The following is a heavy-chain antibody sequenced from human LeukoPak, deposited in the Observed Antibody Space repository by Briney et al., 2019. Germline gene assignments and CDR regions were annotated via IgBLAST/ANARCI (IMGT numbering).Heavy chain of an antibody. D-gene: IGHD2-2*01. J-gene: IGHJ4*02. Sequence: GGSLRLSCAASGFTFSNYWMTWVRQAPGKGLEWVANIKQDGSAKSYVDSVKGRFTISRDNAKNSLYLQMNSLRAEDTAVYYCARDGTVVVPAAIIFDYWGQGTLVTVSS. V-gene: IGHV3-7*01. CDR2: IKQDGSAK. CDR3: ARDGTVVVPAAIIFDY. CDR1: GFTFSNYW.